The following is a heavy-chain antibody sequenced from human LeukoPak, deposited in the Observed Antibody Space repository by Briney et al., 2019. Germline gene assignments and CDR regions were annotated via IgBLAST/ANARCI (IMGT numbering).Heavy chain of an antibody. D-gene: IGHD3-22*01. CDR2: ISGSGGST. V-gene: IGHV3-23*01. Sequence: GGSLRLSCVASGFTFNNYAMSWVRQAPGKGLEWVSAISGSGGSTYYADSVKGRFTISRDSSKNTVYLQMNSLRAEDAATYYCAKDGYYFDSNGYYGYWGQGTLVTVSS. CDR1: GFTFNNYA. J-gene: IGHJ4*02. CDR3: AKDGYYFDSNGYYGY.